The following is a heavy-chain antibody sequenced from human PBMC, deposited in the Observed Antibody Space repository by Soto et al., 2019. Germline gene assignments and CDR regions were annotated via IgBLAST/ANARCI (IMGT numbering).Heavy chain of an antibody. CDR1: GDSVSRNSVA. CDR2: TYYRSKWNN. V-gene: IGHV6-1*01. CDR3: ARSHPHSSSWYTFDY. D-gene: IGHD6-13*01. J-gene: IGHJ4*02. Sequence: SQTLSLTCAISGDSVSRNSVAWNWIRQSPSRGLEWLGRTYYRSKWNNDYARSVRSRIIINPDTSKNQFSLQLNSVTPEDTAMYYCARSHPHSSSWYTFDYWGQGTLVTV.